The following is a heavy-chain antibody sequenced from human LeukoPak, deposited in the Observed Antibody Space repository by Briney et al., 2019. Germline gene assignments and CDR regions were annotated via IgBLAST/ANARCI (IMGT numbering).Heavy chain of an antibody. D-gene: IGHD3-3*01. CDR3: ASLGVGYYYFDF. J-gene: IGHJ4*02. CDR1: GGSFSGYY. Sequence: SETLSLTCAVYGGSFSGYYWSWIRQPPGKGLEWIGEINHSGSTNYNPSLKSRVTISVDTSKNQFSLKLSSVTAADTAVFYCASLGVGYYYFDFWGQGILVTVSS. V-gene: IGHV4-34*01. CDR2: INHSGST.